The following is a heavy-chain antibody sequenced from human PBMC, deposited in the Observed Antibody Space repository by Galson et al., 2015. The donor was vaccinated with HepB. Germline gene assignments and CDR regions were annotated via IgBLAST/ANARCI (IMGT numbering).Heavy chain of an antibody. V-gene: IGHV3-30*04. CDR3: ARVFGGGSGSSSFDY. Sequence: SLRLSCAASGFTFSSYAMHWVRQAPGKGLEWVAVISYDGSNKYYADSVKGRFTISRDNSKNTLYLQMNSLRAEDTAVYYCARVFGGGSGSSSFDYWGQGTLVTVSS. CDR2: ISYDGSNK. J-gene: IGHJ4*02. CDR1: GFTFSSYA. D-gene: IGHD3-10*01.